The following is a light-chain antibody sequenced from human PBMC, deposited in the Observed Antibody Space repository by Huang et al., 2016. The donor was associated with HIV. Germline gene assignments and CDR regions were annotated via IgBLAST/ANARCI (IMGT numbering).Light chain of an antibody. J-gene: IGKJ1*01. CDR3: QQYYSIPD. Sequence: DIVLTQSPDTLAVSLGEKVTINCKSSQNVLFRSTNKTYLAWYQQKPGHPPKALIYWASVRESGVPDRFCVSGSGTDFTLTISSLQAEDVAIYYCQQYYSIPDFGQGTRVEI. CDR2: WAS. CDR1: QNVLFRSTNKTY. V-gene: IGKV4-1*01.